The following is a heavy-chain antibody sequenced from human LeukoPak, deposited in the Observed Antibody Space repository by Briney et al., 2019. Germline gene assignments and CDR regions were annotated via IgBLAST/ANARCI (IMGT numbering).Heavy chain of an antibody. D-gene: IGHD1-26*01. CDR2: INTDGSIT. V-gene: IGHV3-74*01. J-gene: IGHJ1*01. CDR3: ARVPPSVGEATSEYFQD. Sequence: PGGSLRLSCAASGFTFSTYWMHWVRQAPGKGLLWVSRINTDGSITNYAGSVKGRFTISRDNAKNTLYLQMNSLRSEDTAVYYCARVPPSVGEATSEYFQDWGQGTLVTVSS. CDR1: GFTFSTYW.